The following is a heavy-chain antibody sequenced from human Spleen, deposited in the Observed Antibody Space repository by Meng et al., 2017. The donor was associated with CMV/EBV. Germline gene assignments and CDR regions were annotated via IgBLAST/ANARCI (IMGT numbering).Heavy chain of an antibody. CDR2: ISSSGSTI. CDR3: ARAYYDFWSGYWGMDV. CDR1: GFTFSSHE. V-gene: IGHV3-48*03. D-gene: IGHD3-3*01. J-gene: IGHJ6*02. Sequence: GEPLKISCAASGFTFSSHEMNWVRQAPGKGLEWVSYISSSGSTIYYADSVKGRFTISRDNAKNSLYLQMNSLRAEDTAVYYCARAYYDFWSGYWGMDVWGQGTTVTVSS.